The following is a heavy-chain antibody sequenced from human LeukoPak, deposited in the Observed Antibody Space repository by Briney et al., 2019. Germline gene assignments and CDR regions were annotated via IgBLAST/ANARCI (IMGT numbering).Heavy chain of an antibody. CDR1: GFTFNYAW. D-gene: IGHD1-7*01. V-gene: IGHV3-15*04. CDR2: TVSEIDGGTT. Sequence: GGSLRLSCAASGFTFNYAWMSWVRQVPGKGLEWVGQTVSEIDGGTTDYAAPVKGRFTISRDDSKSTLYLQMNSLKIEDTAAYYCTTDEDWNYARKDVWGQGATVIVSS. CDR3: TTDEDWNYARKDV. J-gene: IGHJ6*02.